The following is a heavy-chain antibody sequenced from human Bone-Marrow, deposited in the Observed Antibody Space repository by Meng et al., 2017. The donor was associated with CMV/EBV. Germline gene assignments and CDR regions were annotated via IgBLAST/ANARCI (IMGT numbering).Heavy chain of an antibody. V-gene: IGHV3-23*01. J-gene: IGHJ6*02. CDR3: AKAGITMVRGVTGYGMAV. CDR2: ISGSGGST. CDR1: GFTFSSYA. Sequence: GESLKISCAASGFTFSSYAMSWVRQAPGKGLEWVSAISGSGGSTYYADSVKGRFTISRDNSKNTLYLQMNSLRAEDTAVYYCAKAGITMVRGVTGYGMAVWGQGNTVTFAS. D-gene: IGHD3-10*01.